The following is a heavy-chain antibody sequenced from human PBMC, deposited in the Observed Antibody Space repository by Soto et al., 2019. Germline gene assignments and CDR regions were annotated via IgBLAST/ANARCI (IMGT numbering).Heavy chain of an antibody. J-gene: IGHJ6*02. V-gene: IGHV1-18*01. D-gene: IGHD3-16*01. Sequence: QDQLVQSGDEVKKPGASVKVSCKASGYIFVNYGIAWVRQAPGQGLEGMGWISPYTGNTHSATKIQGRLTMTTDTSTSTAYMDLGSLTSDDTAVYYCVMVDNYVTPTPQDVWRQGTTVTVSS. CDR2: ISPYTGNT. CDR3: VMVDNYVTPTPQDV. CDR1: GYIFVNYG.